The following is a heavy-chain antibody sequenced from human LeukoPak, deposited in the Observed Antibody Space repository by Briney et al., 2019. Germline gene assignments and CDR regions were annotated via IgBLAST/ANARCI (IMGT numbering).Heavy chain of an antibody. D-gene: IGHD3-22*01. CDR2: INPNSGGT. CDR1: GYTFTGYY. V-gene: IGHV1-2*02. Sequence: APVKVSCKASGYTFTGYYMHWVRQAPGQGLEWMGWINPNSGGTNYAQKFQGRVTMTRDTSISTAYMELSRLRSDDTAVYYCARPLYYYDSSGYYSYWGQGTLVTVSS. J-gene: IGHJ4*02. CDR3: ARPLYYYDSSGYYSY.